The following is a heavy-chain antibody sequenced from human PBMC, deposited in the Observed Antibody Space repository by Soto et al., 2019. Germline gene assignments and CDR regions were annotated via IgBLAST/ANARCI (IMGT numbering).Heavy chain of an antibody. CDR2: ISSSSSYI. V-gene: IGHV3-21*01. CDR3: ARSFGYCSSTSCYTDY. CDR1: GFTFSSYS. Sequence: GGSLRLSCAASGFTFSSYSMNWVRQAPGKGLEWVSSISSSSSYIYYADSVKGRLTISRDNAKNSLYLQMNSLRAEDTAVYYCARSFGYCSSTSCYTDYWGQGTLVTVSS. D-gene: IGHD2-2*02. J-gene: IGHJ4*02.